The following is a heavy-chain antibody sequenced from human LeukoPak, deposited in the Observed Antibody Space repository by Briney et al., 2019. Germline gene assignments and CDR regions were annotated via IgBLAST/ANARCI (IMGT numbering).Heavy chain of an antibody. V-gene: IGHV3-33*01. CDR1: GLPFNTYG. J-gene: IGHJ4*03. CDR2: IWYDGSKK. Sequence: GRSLRLSCAVSGLPFNTYGMHWVRQAPGKGLEWVAVIWYDGSKKYYADSVKGRFTISRDNSKNILYLQMSSLSAEDTAVYYCATSSGGSDHDYFDYWGQGTTVTVSS. D-gene: IGHD1-26*01. CDR3: ATSSGGSDHDYFDY.